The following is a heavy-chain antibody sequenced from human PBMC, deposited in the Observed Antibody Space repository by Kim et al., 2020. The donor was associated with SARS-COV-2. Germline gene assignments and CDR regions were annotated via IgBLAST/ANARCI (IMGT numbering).Heavy chain of an antibody. CDR1: GGSISSYY. CDR3: ASVPSRRWELTFDY. Sequence: SETLSLTCTVSGGSISSYYWSWIRQPPGKGLEWIGYIYYSGSTNYNPSLKSRVTISVDTSKNQFSLKLSSVTAADTAVYYCASVPSRRWELTFDYWGQGT. J-gene: IGHJ4*02. D-gene: IGHD1-26*01. CDR2: IYYSGST. V-gene: IGHV4-59*01.